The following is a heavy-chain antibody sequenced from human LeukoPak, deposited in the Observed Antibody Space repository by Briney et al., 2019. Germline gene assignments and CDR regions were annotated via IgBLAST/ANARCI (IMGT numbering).Heavy chain of an antibody. J-gene: IGHJ4*02. V-gene: IGHV3-74*01. D-gene: IGHD6-13*01. CDR3: ARAASTGTVDY. Sequence: GGSLRLSCAASGFTFSNYWMHWVRQAPGKGLVWVSGINSDGSSTSYADSVKGRFTISRDNAKNTLYLQMNSLRAEDTALYYCARAASTGTVDYWGQGTLVTVSS. CDR2: INSDGSST. CDR1: GFTFSNYW.